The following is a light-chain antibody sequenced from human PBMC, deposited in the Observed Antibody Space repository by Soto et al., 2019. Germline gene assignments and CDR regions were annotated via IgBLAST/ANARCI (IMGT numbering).Light chain of an antibody. CDR1: QGVSSY. CDR2: AAS. Sequence: IQLTQSPSSLSASVGDRVTITCRASQGVSSYLAWYQQKPGKTPKLLIYAASTLQSGVPSRFSGSGSGPDFTLTISSLQTEDFATYYCQQLHSYPRTFGQGTQVEIK. CDR3: QQLHSYPRT. V-gene: IGKV1-9*01. J-gene: IGKJ1*01.